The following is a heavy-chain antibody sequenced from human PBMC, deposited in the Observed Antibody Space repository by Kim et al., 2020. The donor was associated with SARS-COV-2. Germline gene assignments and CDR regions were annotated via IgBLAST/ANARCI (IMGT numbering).Heavy chain of an antibody. CDR2: INSDGRNT. Sequence: GGSLRLSCEASGLPFSRHWMHWVRHAPGKGLVWVSRINSDGRNTVYADSVKGRSTVSRDNAKNTVYLQMNSLRVEETAVYICASDRESWLPNYAMDAWG. J-gene: IGHJ6*02. D-gene: IGHD5-12*01. CDR3: ASDRESWLPNYAMDA. CDR1: GLPFSRHW. V-gene: IGHV3-74*01.